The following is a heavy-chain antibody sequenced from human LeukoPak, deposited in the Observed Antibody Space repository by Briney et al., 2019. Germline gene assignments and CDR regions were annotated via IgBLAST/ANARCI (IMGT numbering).Heavy chain of an antibody. CDR1: GYPLTKVS. CDR3: ARENYFSFDR. J-gene: IGHJ4*02. Sequence: SCKVSGYPLTKVSIHWVRQAPGKGPVFVSRIKGDETHIDYADSVKGRFTISRDNAKNTLYLQMNSLRAEDTAVYYCARENYFSFDRWGQGILVTVSS. D-gene: IGHD1-7*01. CDR2: IKGDETHI. V-gene: IGHV3-74*01.